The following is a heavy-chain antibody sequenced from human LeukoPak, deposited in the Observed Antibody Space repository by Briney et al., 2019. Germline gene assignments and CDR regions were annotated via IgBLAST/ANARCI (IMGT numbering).Heavy chain of an antibody. CDR3: ARESIVVVPTTMDDASDI. V-gene: IGHV3-9*01. J-gene: IGHJ3*02. CDR1: GFTFDDYA. Sequence: GGSLRLSCAASGFTFDDYAMHWVRHAPGKGLEWVSGISWNSGSIGYADSVKGRFTIPRDNAKNALYLQMHSLRVEDTAVYYCARESIVVVPTTMDDASDIWGQGTMVTVSS. CDR2: ISWNSGSI. D-gene: IGHD2-2*01.